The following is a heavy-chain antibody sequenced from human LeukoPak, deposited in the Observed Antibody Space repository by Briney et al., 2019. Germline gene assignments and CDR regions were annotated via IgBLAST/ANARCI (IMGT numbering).Heavy chain of an antibody. CDR2: IYYSGST. V-gene: IGHV4-39*02. J-gene: IGHJ6*02. CDR3: ARDVNSSSWYPMTTYYYYYGMDV. Sequence: SETLSLTCTVSGGSISSSSYSWGWIRQPPGKGLEWIGSIYYSGSTYYNPSLKRRVTMSVDTSKNQFSLKLSSVTAADTAVYYCARDVNSSSWYPMTTYYYYYGMDVWGQGTTVTVSS. D-gene: IGHD6-13*01. CDR1: GGSISSSSYS.